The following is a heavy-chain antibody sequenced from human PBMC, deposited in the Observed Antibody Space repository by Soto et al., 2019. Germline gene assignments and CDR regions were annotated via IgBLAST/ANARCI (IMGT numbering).Heavy chain of an antibody. CDR2: MNPNSGNI. V-gene: IGHV1-8*01. CDR3: VTEGRSGWDTGFY. J-gene: IGHJ4*02. CDR1: GYTFTNYD. D-gene: IGHD6-19*01. Sequence: QIQLVQSGAEVKKPGASVKVSCKTSGYTFTNYDINWVRQATGQGLEWMGYMNPNSGNIGYAQKFQRRVNMPRDTSISIAYMERSSLRSEDTAVYYCVTEGRSGWDTGFYWGQGTLLTASS.